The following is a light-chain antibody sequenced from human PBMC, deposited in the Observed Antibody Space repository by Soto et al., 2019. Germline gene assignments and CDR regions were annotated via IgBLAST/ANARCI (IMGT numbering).Light chain of an antibody. V-gene: IGKV1-39*01. CDR3: QQSDSTLLT. CDR2: SAS. Sequence: DIQMTQSPSSLSASVGDRVTITCRASQNIINYLHWYQQKPGKAPNLLIYSASSWDTGVPARFSGSGSGTDFTLTINSLQPEDSATYYCQQSDSTLLTFGGGTRVEIK. CDR1: QNIINY. J-gene: IGKJ4*01.